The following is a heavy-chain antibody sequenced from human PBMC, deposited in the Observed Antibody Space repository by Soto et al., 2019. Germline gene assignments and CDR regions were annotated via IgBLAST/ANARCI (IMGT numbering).Heavy chain of an antibody. CDR2: ISYSGST. V-gene: IGHV4-59*03. CDR1: GGSISSYY. Sequence: PSETLSLTCTVSGGSISSYYWSWIRQPPGKGLEWIGYISYSGSTNYNPSLKSRVTISVDTSKNQFSLELSSVTAADTAVYYCAGTVSGYYFDYWGQGTLVTVSS. CDR3: AGTVSGYYFDY. J-gene: IGHJ4*02. D-gene: IGHD5-12*01.